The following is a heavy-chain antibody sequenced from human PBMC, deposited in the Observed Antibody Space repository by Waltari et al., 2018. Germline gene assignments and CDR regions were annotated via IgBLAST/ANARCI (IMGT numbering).Heavy chain of an antibody. CDR1: GFVFSRFW. V-gene: IGHV3-7*01. J-gene: IGHJ4*02. D-gene: IGHD3-10*01. Sequence: EVQLVESGGVLVQPGGSLRLACEGYGFVFSRFWMNWVRRAPGKGLEGVANIKEDGSAQTYVDSVRGRFIISRDNAQNSLYLQMNYLRAEDTAVYYCARDGGASGSYDYWGQGTLVTVSS. CDR3: ARDGGASGSYDY. CDR2: IKEDGSAQ.